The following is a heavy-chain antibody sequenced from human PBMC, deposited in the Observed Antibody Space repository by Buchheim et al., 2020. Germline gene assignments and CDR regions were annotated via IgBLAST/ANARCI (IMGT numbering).Heavy chain of an antibody. CDR3: ARDSVAAQRPKGGNHYYYYYMDV. Sequence: QVQLVQSGAEVKKPGASVKVSCKASGYTFTSYYMHWVRQAPGQGLEWMGIINPSGGSTSYAQKFQGRVTMTRDTSTSTVYMELSSLRSEDTAVYYCARDSVAAQRPKGGNHYYYYYMDVWGKGTT. D-gene: IGHD6-25*01. J-gene: IGHJ6*03. CDR2: INPSGGST. V-gene: IGHV1-46*01. CDR1: GYTFTSYY.